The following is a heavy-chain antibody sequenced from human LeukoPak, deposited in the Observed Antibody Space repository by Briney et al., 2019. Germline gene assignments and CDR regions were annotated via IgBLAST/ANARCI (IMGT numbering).Heavy chain of an antibody. CDR3: ARDPSPYGGRDYYYYYGMDV. CDR1: GFTVSSNY. CDR2: IYSGGST. J-gene: IGHJ6*02. V-gene: IGHV3-53*01. Sequence: PGGSLRLSCAVSGFTVSSNYMSWVRQAPGKGLEWVSVIYSGGSTYYADSVKGRFTISRDNSKNTLYLQMNSLRAEDTAVYYCARDPSPYGGRDYYYYYGMDVWGQGTTVTVSS. D-gene: IGHD1-26*01.